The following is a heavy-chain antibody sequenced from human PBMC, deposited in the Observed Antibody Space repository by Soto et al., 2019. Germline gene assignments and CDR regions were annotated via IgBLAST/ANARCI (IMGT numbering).Heavy chain of an antibody. D-gene: IGHD3-16*01. Sequence: ASVKVSCKASGYSFNNSAIHWARQDTAQGLEWMGWSNAGNGDTKYSQKFQGRVTITRDTSASTAYMEVSSLRSEDTAVYYCAKDGGVAVDWGQGTLVTVSS. J-gene: IGHJ4*01. CDR1: GYSFNNSA. CDR2: SNAGNGDT. V-gene: IGHV1-3*01. CDR3: AKDGGVAVD.